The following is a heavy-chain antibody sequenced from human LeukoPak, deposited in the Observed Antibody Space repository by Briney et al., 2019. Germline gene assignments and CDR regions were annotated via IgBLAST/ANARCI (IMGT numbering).Heavy chain of an antibody. V-gene: IGHV3-66*01. CDR3: AREGGGLATFYYYYGMDV. J-gene: IGHJ6*02. CDR1: GFTVSSNY. Sequence: PGGSLRLSCAASGFTVSSNYMSWVRQAPGKGLEWVSVIYSGGSTYYADSVKGRFTISRDNSKNTLYLQMNSLRAEDTAVYYCAREGGGLATFYYYYGMDVWGQGTTVTVSS. D-gene: IGHD2/OR15-2a*01. CDR2: IYSGGST.